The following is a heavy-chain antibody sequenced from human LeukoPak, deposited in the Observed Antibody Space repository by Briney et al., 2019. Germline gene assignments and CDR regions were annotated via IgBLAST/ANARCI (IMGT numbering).Heavy chain of an antibody. Sequence: PGGSLRLSCAASGFTFSNAWMSWVRQAPGKGLEWVGSIYYTGNAYYKASLRSRVTISVDTSKNQFSLKLSSVTAADTAVYYCARLRVVTRYGYYYYGMDVWGQGTTVTVSS. CDR2: IYYTGNA. CDR3: ARLRVVTRYGYYYYGMDV. J-gene: IGHJ6*02. CDR1: GFTFSNAW. D-gene: IGHD4-23*01. V-gene: IGHV4-38-2*01.